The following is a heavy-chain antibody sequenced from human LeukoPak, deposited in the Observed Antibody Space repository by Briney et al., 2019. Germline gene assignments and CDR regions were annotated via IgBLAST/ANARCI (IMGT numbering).Heavy chain of an antibody. V-gene: IGHV4-30-4*01. D-gene: IGHD6-19*01. CDR3: AAVSYSSGWYTFDY. CDR2: IYYSGST. Sequence: SETLSLTCTVSGGSISSGDYYWSWIRQPPGKGLEWIGYIYYSGSTYYNPSLKSRVTISVDTSKNQFSLKLSSVTAADTAVYYCAAVSYSSGWYTFDYWGQGILATVSS. CDR1: GGSISSGDYY. J-gene: IGHJ4*02.